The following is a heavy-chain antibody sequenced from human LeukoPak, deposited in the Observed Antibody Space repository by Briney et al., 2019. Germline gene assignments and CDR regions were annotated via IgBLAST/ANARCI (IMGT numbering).Heavy chain of an antibody. J-gene: IGHJ4*02. V-gene: IGHV3-7*01. D-gene: IGHD5-12*01. CDR1: AFTFGDFA. CDR2: IKQDGSEK. Sequence: GGSLRLSCTASAFTFGDFAISWVRQAPGKGLEWVANIKQDGSEKYYVDSVKGRFTISRDNAKNSLYLQMNSLRAEDTAVYYCARDNRGYDYVEFDYWGQGTLVTVSS. CDR3: ARDNRGYDYVEFDY.